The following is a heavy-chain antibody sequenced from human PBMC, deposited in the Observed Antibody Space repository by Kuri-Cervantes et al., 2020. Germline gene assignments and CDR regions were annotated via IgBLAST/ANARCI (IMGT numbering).Heavy chain of an antibody. V-gene: IGHV3-7*01. J-gene: IGHJ2*01. D-gene: IGHD4-17*01. CDR1: GFTFSSYW. CDR2: IKQDGSEK. CDR3: ARDLSPTTVTAYWYFDL. Sequence: GGSLRLSCAASGFTFSSYWMSWVRQAPGKGLEWVANIKQDGSEKYYVDSVKGRFTISRDNAKNSLYLQMNSLRAEDTAVYYCARDLSPTTVTAYWYFDLWGRGTLVTVSS.